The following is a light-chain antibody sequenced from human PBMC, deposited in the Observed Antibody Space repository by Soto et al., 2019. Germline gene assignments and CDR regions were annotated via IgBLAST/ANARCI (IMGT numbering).Light chain of an antibody. J-gene: IGKJ1*01. CDR3: QQSYTTLTWT. CDR2: AAS. Sequence: DIQMTQSPSSLSASVGDRVTITCRASQSISSYLNWYQQKPGKAPKLLIYAASSLQSGVPSRFSRRGSGTDFTHTIINLQPPHFATCYCQQSYTTLTWTFGQATKLEI. V-gene: IGKV1-39*01. CDR1: QSISSY.